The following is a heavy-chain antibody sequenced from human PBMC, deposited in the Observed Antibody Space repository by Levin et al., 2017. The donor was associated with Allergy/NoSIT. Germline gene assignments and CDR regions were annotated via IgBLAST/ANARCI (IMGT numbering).Heavy chain of an antibody. CDR1: GFTFSNFG. Sequence: GGSLRLSCAASGFTFSNFGIHWVRQAPGKGLEWVSAIWYDGSNKYYRDSVKGRFTISRDNSKNTLYLQMDSLRVEATAVYYCARERYSAVAGSTWTHPRDYWGQGTLVTVCS. CDR3: ARERYSAVAGSTWTHPRDY. D-gene: IGHD6-19*01. J-gene: IGHJ4*02. CDR2: IWYDGSNK. V-gene: IGHV3-33*01.